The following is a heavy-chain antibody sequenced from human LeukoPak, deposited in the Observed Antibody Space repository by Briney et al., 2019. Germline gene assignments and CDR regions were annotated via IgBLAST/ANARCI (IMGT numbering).Heavy chain of an antibody. D-gene: IGHD3-10*01. V-gene: IGHV3-23*03. Sequence: PGGSLRLSCAASGFTFSSYAMSWVRQAPGKGLEWVSVIYSGGSTYYADSVKGRFTISRDNAKNSLYLQMNSLRAEDTALYYCAKDIGGGSGSYPSLDYWGQGTLVTVSS. CDR3: AKDIGGGSGSYPSLDY. J-gene: IGHJ4*02. CDR1: GFTFSSYA. CDR2: IYSGGST.